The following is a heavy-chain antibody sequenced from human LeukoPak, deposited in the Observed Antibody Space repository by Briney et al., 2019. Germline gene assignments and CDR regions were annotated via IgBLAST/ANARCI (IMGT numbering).Heavy chain of an antibody. D-gene: IGHD6-13*01. CDR1: GGSICTNY. V-gene: IGHV4-59*01. CDR3: ARSDTHHIHSSSWHFDY. CDR2: SSYSGSS. J-gene: IGHJ4*02. Sequence: PSETLSLTCSVSGGSICTNYGSWIRQAPGKGLEWVTYSSYSGSSSYNPSLKRRVTISVDTSKTQFSLYLNPVTAADTAVYYCARSDTHHIHSSSWHFDYWGQGTLVTVSS.